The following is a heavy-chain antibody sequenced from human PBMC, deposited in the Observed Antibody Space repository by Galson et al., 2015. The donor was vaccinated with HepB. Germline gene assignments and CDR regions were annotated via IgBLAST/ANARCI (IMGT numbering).Heavy chain of an antibody. CDR2: MNPNSGNT. CDR1: GYTFTSYD. CDR3: ARGTRGVVVPETYSYYYAMDV. D-gene: IGHD2-2*01. V-gene: IGHV1-8*01. J-gene: IGHJ6*02. Sequence: SVTVSCKASGYTFTSYDINWVRQAPGEGLEWMGGMNPNSGNTGYAQKFQGRVTMTRNTSISTASMELSSLRSEDRAVYYCARGTRGVVVPETYSYYYAMDVWGQGTTVTVSS.